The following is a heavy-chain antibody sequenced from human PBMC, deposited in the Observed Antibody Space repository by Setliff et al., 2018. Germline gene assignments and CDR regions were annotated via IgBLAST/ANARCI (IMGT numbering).Heavy chain of an antibody. D-gene: IGHD2-15*01. CDR2: ISGSGGST. V-gene: IGHV3-23*01. CDR1: GFTFSSYA. Sequence: GGSLRLSCAASGFTFSSYAMSWVRQAPGKGLEWVSAISGSGGSTYYADSVKGRFTISRGNSKNTLYLQMNSLRAEDTAVYYCAKDDLVVAATLNWFDPWGQGTLVTV. J-gene: IGHJ5*02. CDR3: AKDDLVVAATLNWFDP.